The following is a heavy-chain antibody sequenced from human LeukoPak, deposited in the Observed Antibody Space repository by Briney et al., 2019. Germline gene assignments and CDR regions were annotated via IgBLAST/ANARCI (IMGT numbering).Heavy chain of an antibody. CDR2: INPSGGST. Sequence: GASVKVSFTAAGYTFTIYYMHWVRQAPGQGLEWMGIINPSGGSTSYAQKFQGRVTMTRDTSTSTVYMELSSLRSEDTAVYYCARHVKRWYYYMDVWGKGTTVTVSS. D-gene: IGHD2-15*01. CDR3: ARHVKRWYYYMDV. J-gene: IGHJ6*03. V-gene: IGHV1-46*01. CDR1: GYTFTIYY.